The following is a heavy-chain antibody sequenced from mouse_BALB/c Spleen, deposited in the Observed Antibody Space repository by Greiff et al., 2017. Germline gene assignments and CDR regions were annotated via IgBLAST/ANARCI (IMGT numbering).Heavy chain of an antibody. Sequence: LQQPGSELVRPGASVKLSCKASGYTFTSYWMHWVKQRHGQGLEWIGNIYPGSGSTNYDEKFKSKGTLTVDTSSSTAYMHLSSLTSEDSAVYYCTRSDYYGSSYDYAMDYWGQGTSVTVSS. V-gene: IGHV1S22*01. CDR3: TRSDYYGSSYDYAMDY. CDR1: GYTFTSYW. J-gene: IGHJ4*01. CDR2: IYPGSGST. D-gene: IGHD1-1*01.